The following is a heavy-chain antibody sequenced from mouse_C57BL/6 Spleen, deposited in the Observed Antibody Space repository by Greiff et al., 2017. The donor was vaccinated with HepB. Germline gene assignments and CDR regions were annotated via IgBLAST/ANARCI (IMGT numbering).Heavy chain of an antibody. CDR1: GYTFTSYG. CDR3: AREKSATYYSIWEAMDS. CDR2: IYPRSGNT. J-gene: IGHJ4*01. V-gene: IGHV1-81*01. Sequence: LEESGAELARPGASVKLSCKASGYTFTSYGISWVKQRTGQGLEWIGEIYPRSGNTYYNEKFKGKATLTADKSSSTAYMELSSLTSEDSAVYFSAREKSATYYSIWEAMDSRGQGTSVTVSS. D-gene: IGHD2-5*01.